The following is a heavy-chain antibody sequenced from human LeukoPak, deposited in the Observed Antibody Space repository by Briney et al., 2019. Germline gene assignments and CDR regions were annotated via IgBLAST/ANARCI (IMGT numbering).Heavy chain of an antibody. Sequence: HAGGSLRLSCAASGFTFSSYWMSWVRQAPGKGLERVANIKQDGSEKYYVDSVKGRFTISRDNAKNSLYLQMDSLRAEDTAVYYCARARWELLPDYWGQGTLVTVSS. J-gene: IGHJ4*02. D-gene: IGHD1-26*01. CDR2: IKQDGSEK. CDR1: GFTFSSYW. CDR3: ARARWELLPDY. V-gene: IGHV3-7*01.